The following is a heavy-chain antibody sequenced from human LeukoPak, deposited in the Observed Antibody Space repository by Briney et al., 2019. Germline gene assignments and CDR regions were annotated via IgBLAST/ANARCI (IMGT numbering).Heavy chain of an antibody. CDR1: GGSISSYY. Sequence: SETLSLTCTVSGGSISSYYWGWIRQPTGKGLEWIGSIYYSGSTYYNPSLKSRVTISVDTSKNQFSLKLSSVTAADTAVYYCARNYYDSSGPSFDYWGQGTLVTVSS. D-gene: IGHD3-22*01. V-gene: IGHV4-39*07. J-gene: IGHJ4*02. CDR3: ARNYYDSSGPSFDY. CDR2: IYYSGST.